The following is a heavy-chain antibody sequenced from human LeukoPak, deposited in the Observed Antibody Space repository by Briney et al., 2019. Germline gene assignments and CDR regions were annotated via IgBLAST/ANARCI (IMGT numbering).Heavy chain of an antibody. J-gene: IGHJ1*01. V-gene: IGHV3-23*01. D-gene: IGHD2-15*01. Sequence: GGSLRLSCAASGFTFSSYAMSWVRQAPGKGLEWVSAISGSGGSTYYADSVKGRFTISRDNSKNTLYLQMNSLRAEDTAVFYCAKDYCSSSNCYTRDKSEYFQHWGQGTLVTVSS. CDR2: ISGSGGST. CDR3: AKDYCSSSNCYTRDKSEYFQH. CDR1: GFTFSSYA.